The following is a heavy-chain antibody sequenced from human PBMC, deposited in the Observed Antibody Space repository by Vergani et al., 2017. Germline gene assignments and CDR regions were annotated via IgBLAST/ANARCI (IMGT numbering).Heavy chain of an antibody. J-gene: IGHJ6*02. D-gene: IGHD4-17*01. V-gene: IGHV4-34*01. CDR1: GGSFSGYY. Sequence: QVQLQQWGAGLLKPSETLSLTCAVYGGSFSGYYWSWIRQPPGKGLEWIGAINHSGSTNYNPSLKSRVTISVDTSKNQLSLKLSSVTAADTAVYYCARGRDYGDYYYYGMDVWGQGTTVTVSS. CDR3: ARGRDYGDYYYYGMDV. CDR2: INHSGST.